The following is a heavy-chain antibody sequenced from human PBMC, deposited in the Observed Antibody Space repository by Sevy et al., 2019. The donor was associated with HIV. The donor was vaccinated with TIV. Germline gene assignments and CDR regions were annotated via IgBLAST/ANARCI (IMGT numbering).Heavy chain of an antibody. Sequence: GGSLRLSCAASGFTFSSYEMNWVRQAPGKGLEWVSYIRSSGSTIYYADSVKGRFTISRDNAKNSLYLQMNSLRAEDTAVYYCARDTSGYYLSGAFDIWGQGTMVTVSS. CDR1: GFTFSSYE. V-gene: IGHV3-48*03. J-gene: IGHJ3*02. CDR2: IRSSGSTI. D-gene: IGHD3-22*01. CDR3: ARDTSGYYLSGAFDI.